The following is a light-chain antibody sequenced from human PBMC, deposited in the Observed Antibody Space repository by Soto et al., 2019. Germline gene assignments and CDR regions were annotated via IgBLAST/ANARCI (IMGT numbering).Light chain of an antibody. CDR2: KAS. CDR3: QHYNSYSEA. Sequence: DIQMTQYPSTLSGSVGDRVTITCRASQTISSWLAWYQQKPGKAPKLLIYKASTLKSWVPSRFSGSGSGTEFTLTISILQPDDFATYYCQHYNSYSEAFGQGTKVELK. CDR1: QTISSW. V-gene: IGKV1-5*03. J-gene: IGKJ1*01.